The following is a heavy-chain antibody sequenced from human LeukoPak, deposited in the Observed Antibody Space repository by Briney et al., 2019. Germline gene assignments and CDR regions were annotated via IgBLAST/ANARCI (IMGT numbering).Heavy chain of an antibody. CDR2: INPNSGGT. J-gene: IGHJ4*02. V-gene: IGHV1-2*06. CDR1: GYTFTGYY. Sequence: ASVKVSCKASGYTFTGYYMHWVRQAPGQGLEWMGRINPNSGGTNYAQKFQGRVTMTRDTSTRTAYMELSRLRSDDTAVYYCARVDLKYSSSPPGYWGQGTLVTVSS. CDR3: ARVDLKYSSSPPGY. D-gene: IGHD6-6*01.